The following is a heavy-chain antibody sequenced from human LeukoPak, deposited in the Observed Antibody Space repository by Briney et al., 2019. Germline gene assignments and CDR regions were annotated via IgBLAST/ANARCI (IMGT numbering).Heavy chain of an antibody. V-gene: IGHV1-18*01. D-gene: IGHD4-23*01. CDR3: ARADGTNSGTNAFDV. J-gene: IGHJ3*01. CDR2: ISTYTGRA. CDR1: GYRFNVYD. Sequence: ASVKVSCKTSGYRFNVYDILWVRQAPGHGLDYVGWISTYTGRANYAQKFQGRVSVITDTSTSTAYLGLTNLTSSDTGLYYCARADGTNSGTNAFDVWGLGTMVTVAS.